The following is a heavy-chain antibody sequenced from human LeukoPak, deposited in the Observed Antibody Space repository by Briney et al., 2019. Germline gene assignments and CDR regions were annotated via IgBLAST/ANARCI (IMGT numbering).Heavy chain of an antibody. CDR2: ISGSGGST. Sequence: GGSLRLSRAASGFTFSSYAMSWVRQAPGKGLEWVSAISGSGGSTYYADSVKGRFTISRDNSKNTLYQQMNSLRAEDTAVYYCASHGLAAMADAFDIWGQGTMVTVSS. D-gene: IGHD5-18*01. J-gene: IGHJ3*02. V-gene: IGHV3-23*01. CDR3: ASHGLAAMADAFDI. CDR1: GFTFSSYA.